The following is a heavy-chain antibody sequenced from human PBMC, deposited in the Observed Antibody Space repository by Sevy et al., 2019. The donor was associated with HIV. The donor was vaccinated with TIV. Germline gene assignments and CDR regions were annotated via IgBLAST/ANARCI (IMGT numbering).Heavy chain of an antibody. D-gene: IGHD3-10*01. J-gene: IGHJ5*02. CDR2: FDPEDGET. CDR3: ATVGATMVRVVWALNWFDP. CDR1: GYTLTELS. V-gene: IGHV1-24*01. Sequence: ASVKVSCKVSGYTLTELSMHWVRQAPGKGLEWMGGFDPEDGETIYAQKFQGRVTMTEDTSTDTAYMELSSLRSEDTAVYYCATVGATMVRVVWALNWFDPWGQGTLVTVSS.